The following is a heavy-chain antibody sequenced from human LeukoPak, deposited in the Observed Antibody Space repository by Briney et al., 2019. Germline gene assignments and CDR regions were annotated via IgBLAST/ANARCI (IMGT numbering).Heavy chain of an antibody. Sequence: ASVKVSCKASGYTFTSYGISWVRQAPGQGLEWMGWISAYNGNTNYAQKLQGRVTMTTDTSTSTAYMELRSLRSDDTAVYYYATYYDILTGYYHAFDIWGQGTMVTVSS. CDR1: GYTFTSYG. CDR2: ISAYNGNT. D-gene: IGHD3-9*01. J-gene: IGHJ3*02. V-gene: IGHV1-18*01. CDR3: ATYYDILTGYYHAFDI.